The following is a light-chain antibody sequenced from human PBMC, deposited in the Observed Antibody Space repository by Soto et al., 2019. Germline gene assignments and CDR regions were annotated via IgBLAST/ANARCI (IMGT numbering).Light chain of an antibody. Sequence: DIQMTQSPSALSASVGDRVTITCQASQDISNYLNWYYQKPGKAPKLLIYDASNLETGVPSRFSGSGSRTYFTVTISSLQPEDIATYYCQQYGNLPLTFGGGTKVEI. J-gene: IGKJ4*01. V-gene: IGKV1-33*01. CDR3: QQYGNLPLT. CDR1: QDISNY. CDR2: DAS.